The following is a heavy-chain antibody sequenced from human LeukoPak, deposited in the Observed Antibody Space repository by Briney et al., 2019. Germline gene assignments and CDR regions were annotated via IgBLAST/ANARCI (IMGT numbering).Heavy chain of an antibody. V-gene: IGHV1-18*01. CDR3: AGYSGSDDPPGGWYYYGMDV. J-gene: IGHJ6*02. D-gene: IGHD1-26*01. CDR1: GYTFTSYG. Sequence: GASVKVSCKASGYTFTSYGISWVRQAPGQGLEWMGWISAYNGGTNYAQKFQGRVTMTRDTSISTAYMELSRLRSDDTAVYYCAGYSGSDDPPGGWYYYGMDVWGQGTTVTVSS. CDR2: ISAYNGGT.